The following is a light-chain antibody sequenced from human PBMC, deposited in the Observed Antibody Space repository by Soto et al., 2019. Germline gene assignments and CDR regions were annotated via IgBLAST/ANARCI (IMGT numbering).Light chain of an antibody. V-gene: IGKV3-15*01. CDR2: GAS. CDR1: QSVTTN. Sequence: EIVMTQSPATLSVSPGDRATLSCRASQSVTTNLAWYQQKPGQAPRLLIYGASTSAPRITARFSSGGSETEFTLTISSLQSEDFAVYYCQQYNNWPPFTFGPGTQLEIK. CDR3: QQYNNWPPFT. J-gene: IGKJ5*01.